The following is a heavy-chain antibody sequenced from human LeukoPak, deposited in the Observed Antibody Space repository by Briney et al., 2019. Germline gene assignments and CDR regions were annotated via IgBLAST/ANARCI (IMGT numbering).Heavy chain of an antibody. V-gene: IGHV3-21*01. CDR1: GFIFNDYN. Sequence: PGGSLRLSCGASGFIFNDYNMNWVRQAPGKGLEWNSMIRSGGKYMFYADSVKDRFTISRDNAKNTLYLQMNSLRAEDTAVYYCASSGSYGYWGQGTLVTVSS. D-gene: IGHD1-26*01. CDR2: IRSGGKYM. J-gene: IGHJ4*02. CDR3: ASSGSYGY.